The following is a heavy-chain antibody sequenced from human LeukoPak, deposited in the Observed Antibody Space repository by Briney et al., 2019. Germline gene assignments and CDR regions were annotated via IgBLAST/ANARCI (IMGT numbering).Heavy chain of an antibody. D-gene: IGHD2-21*02. CDR1: GYTFTGYY. CDR3: ARDPYCGGDCYLAS. CDR2: INPNSGGT. J-gene: IGHJ5*02. Sequence: ASVEVSCKASGYTFTGYYMHWVRQAPGQGLEWMGRINPNSGGTNYAQKFQGRVTMTRDTSISTAYMELSRLRSDDTAVYYCARDPYCGGDCYLASWGQGTLVTVSS. V-gene: IGHV1-2*06.